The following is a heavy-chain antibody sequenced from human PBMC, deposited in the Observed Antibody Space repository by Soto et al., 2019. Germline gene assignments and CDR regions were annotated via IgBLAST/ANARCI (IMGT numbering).Heavy chain of an antibody. CDR3: ARGVVVASTPPFDY. Sequence: EVQLLESGGGLVQPGGSLRLSCAASGFTFSSYAMSWVRQAPGKGLEWVSAISGSGGSTYYADSVKGRFTISRDNSKNAVYLQMNSLRAEDTAVYYCARGVVVASTPPFDYWGQGTLVTVSS. J-gene: IGHJ4*02. CDR1: GFTFSSYA. V-gene: IGHV3-23*01. D-gene: IGHD2-15*01. CDR2: ISGSGGST.